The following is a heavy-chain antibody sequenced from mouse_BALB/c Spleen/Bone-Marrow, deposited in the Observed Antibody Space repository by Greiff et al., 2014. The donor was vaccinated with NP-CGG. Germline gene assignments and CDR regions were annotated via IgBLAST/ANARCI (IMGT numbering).Heavy chain of an antibody. CDR2: IWGGGST. Sequence: QVQLKESGPGLVAPSQSLSITCPVSVFSLNDYGVSWIRQPPGKGLEWLGVIWGGGSTYYNSALKSRLSISKDNSKSQVFLKMNSLQTDDTAMYYCAKQYGNYDWYFDVWGAGTTVTVSS. CDR1: VFSLNDYG. J-gene: IGHJ1*01. D-gene: IGHD2-1*01. V-gene: IGHV2-6-5*01. CDR3: AKQYGNYDWYFDV.